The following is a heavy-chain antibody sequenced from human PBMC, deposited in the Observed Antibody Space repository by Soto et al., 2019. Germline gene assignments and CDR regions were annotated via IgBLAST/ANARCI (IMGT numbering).Heavy chain of an antibody. Sequence: EQLLESGGGLVQPGGSLRLSCAASGFTFSEYAMTWVRQAPGKGLEWVSGIDERGDRTNYADSVKGRFIVSRDNSRNTPYLLMNNLRAEDTAVYYWAKDRATIFGVIWKYGLDVWGQGTTVSVSS. J-gene: IGHJ6*02. CDR3: AKDRATIFGVIWKYGLDV. CDR1: GFTFSEYA. D-gene: IGHD3-3*01. CDR2: IDERGDRT. V-gene: IGHV3-23*01.